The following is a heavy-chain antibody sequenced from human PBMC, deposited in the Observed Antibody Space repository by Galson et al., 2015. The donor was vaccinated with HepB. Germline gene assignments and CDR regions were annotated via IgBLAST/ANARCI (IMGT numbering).Heavy chain of an antibody. CDR1: GFTFSSYW. J-gene: IGHJ6*02. CDR2: INQDGYEK. CDR3: ARDRGYFDSSDYYPPRPLFGMDV. V-gene: IGHV3-7*01. D-gene: IGHD3-22*01. Sequence: SLRLSCAASGFTFSSYWMNWVRQAPGKGLEWVANINQDGYEKYYVDSVKGRFTISRDNAKNSPYLQMNSLRAEDTAVYYCARDRGYFDSSDYYPPRPLFGMDVWGQGTTVTVSS.